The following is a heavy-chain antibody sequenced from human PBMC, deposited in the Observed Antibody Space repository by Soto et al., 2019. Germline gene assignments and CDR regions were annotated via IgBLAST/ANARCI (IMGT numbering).Heavy chain of an antibody. V-gene: IGHV1-46*04. CDR1: GYTFTNYY. CDR2: INPSARSA. CDR3: ARDNSVANGVLVH. J-gene: IGHJ4*02. D-gene: IGHD1-1*01. Sequence: ASVKVSCKASGYTFTNYYLHWVRQAPGQGLEWVGMINPSARSASYAQKLRGRLTMDRDTSTTTVYMELSRLTIEDTAVYFCARDNSVANGVLVHWGQGTLVTVSS.